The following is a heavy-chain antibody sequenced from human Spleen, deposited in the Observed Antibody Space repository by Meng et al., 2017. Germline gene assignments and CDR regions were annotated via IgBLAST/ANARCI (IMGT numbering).Heavy chain of an antibody. V-gene: IGHV3-30*01. Sequence: VRLVESGGGLVQPGGSLRLSCAASGFTFSSYAMHWVRQAPGKGLEWVAVISYDGSNKYYADSVKGRFTISRDNSKNTLYLQMNSLRAEDTAVYYCVRHYSSSSPLDYWGQGTLVTVSS. CDR1: GFTFSSYA. D-gene: IGHD6-6*01. CDR3: VRHYSSSSPLDY. J-gene: IGHJ4*02. CDR2: ISYDGSNK.